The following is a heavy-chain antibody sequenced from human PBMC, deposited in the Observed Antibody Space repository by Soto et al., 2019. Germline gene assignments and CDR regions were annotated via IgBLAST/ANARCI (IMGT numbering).Heavy chain of an antibody. CDR2: ISYDGSNK. D-gene: IGHD1-1*01. V-gene: IGHV3-30*03. Sequence: QVQLVESGGGVVQPGRSLRLSCAASGFTFSSYGMHWVRQAPGKGLEWVAVISYDGSNKYYADYVKGRFTISRDNSKNTLYLQMNSLRAEDTAVYYCAGGTPDYYYYYYGMDVWGQGTTVTVSS. J-gene: IGHJ6*02. CDR3: AGGTPDYYYYYYGMDV. CDR1: GFTFSSYG.